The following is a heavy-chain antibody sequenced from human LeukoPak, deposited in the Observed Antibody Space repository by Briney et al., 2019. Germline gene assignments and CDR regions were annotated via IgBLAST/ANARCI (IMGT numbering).Heavy chain of an antibody. D-gene: IGHD6-19*01. Sequence: GGSLRLSCAASGFTFSGYSMNWVHQAPGKGLEWVSSISSESTYILYADSVKGRFTISRDNAKSSLYLQMDSLRAEDTALYYCARFETVAAKPFEYWGQGTLVTVSS. CDR1: GFTFSGYS. V-gene: IGHV3-21*01. CDR2: ISSESTYI. J-gene: IGHJ4*02. CDR3: ARFETVAAKPFEY.